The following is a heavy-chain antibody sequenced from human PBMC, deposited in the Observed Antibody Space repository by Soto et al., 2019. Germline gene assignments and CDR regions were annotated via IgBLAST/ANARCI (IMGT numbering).Heavy chain of an antibody. D-gene: IGHD2-2*01. CDR2: ISGSGGST. CDR1: GFTFSSYA. J-gene: IGHJ6*02. Sequence: GGSLRLSCAASGFTFSSYAMSWVRQAPGKGLEWVSAISGSGGSTYYADSVKGRFTISRDNSKNTLYLQMNSLRAEDTAVYYCAKDHCSSTSCYIDIYYYYGMDVWGQGTTVTVSS. CDR3: AKDHCSSTSCYIDIYYYYGMDV. V-gene: IGHV3-23*01.